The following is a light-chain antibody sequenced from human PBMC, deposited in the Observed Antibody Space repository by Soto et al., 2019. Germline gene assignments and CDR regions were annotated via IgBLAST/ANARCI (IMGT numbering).Light chain of an antibody. CDR1: QSVISY. Sequence: EIVLTQSPATLSLSPGERATLSCRASQSVISYLAWYQQKPGQAPRLLIYDASNRATGIPARFSGSGSGTDFTVTTSSLEPEDFEVYYCQQRSNWPRTFGQGTKVEIK. CDR2: DAS. CDR3: QQRSNWPRT. J-gene: IGKJ1*01. V-gene: IGKV3-11*01.